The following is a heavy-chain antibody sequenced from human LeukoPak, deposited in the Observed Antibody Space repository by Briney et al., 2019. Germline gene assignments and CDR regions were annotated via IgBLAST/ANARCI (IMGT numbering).Heavy chain of an antibody. J-gene: IGHJ4*02. CDR3: ARWYSSSWHQYFDY. CDR2: IYYSGST. Sequence: PSETLSLTCTVSGGSISSYYWSWIRQPPGKGLEWVGYIYYSGSTNYNPSLKSRVTISVDTSKNQFSLKLSSVTAADTAVYYCARWYSSSWHQYFDYWGQGTLVTVSS. V-gene: IGHV4-59*01. CDR1: GGSISSYY. D-gene: IGHD6-13*01.